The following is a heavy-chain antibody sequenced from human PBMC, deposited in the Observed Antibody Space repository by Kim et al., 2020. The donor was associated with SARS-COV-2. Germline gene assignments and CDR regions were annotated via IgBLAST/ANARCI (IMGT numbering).Heavy chain of an antibody. CDR2: IYYSGST. V-gene: IGHV4-59*13. CDR1: GGSISSYY. D-gene: IGHD3-10*01. J-gene: IGHJ4*02. Sequence: SETLSLTCTVSGGSISSYYWSWIRQPPGKGLEWIGYIYYSGSTNYNPSLKSRVTISVDTSKNQFSLKLSSVTAADTAVYYCARVGLWFGEFNFDYWGQGTLVTVSS. CDR3: ARVGLWFGEFNFDY.